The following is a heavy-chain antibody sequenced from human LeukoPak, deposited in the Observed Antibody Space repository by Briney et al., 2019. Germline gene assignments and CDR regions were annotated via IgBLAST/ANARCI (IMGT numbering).Heavy chain of an antibody. D-gene: IGHD3-10*01. CDR2: INPNSGGT. J-gene: IGHJ4*02. V-gene: IGHV1-2*02. CDR3: ARGEYSMVRGAPD. Sequence: ASVKVSCKASGYTFTGYYMHWVRQAPRQGLEWMGWINPNSGGTNYAQKFQGRVTMTRDTSISTAYMELSSLRYEDTAVYYCARGEYSMVRGAPDWGQGTLVTVSS. CDR1: GYTFTGYY.